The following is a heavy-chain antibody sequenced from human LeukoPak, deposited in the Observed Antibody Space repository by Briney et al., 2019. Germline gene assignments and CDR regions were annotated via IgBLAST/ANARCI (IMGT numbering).Heavy chain of an antibody. CDR1: GFTVSNNY. Sequence: GGSLRLSCAASGFTVSNNYMSWVRHAPGKGLEWVSVIHSGGTTNYADSVQGRFTISRDNSKTTVSLHMNSLRAEDTAVYYCARDSDSGYGPFASWGQGTLVTVSS. CDR2: IHSGGTT. V-gene: IGHV3-53*01. CDR3: ARDSDSGYGPFAS. D-gene: IGHD5-12*01. J-gene: IGHJ4*02.